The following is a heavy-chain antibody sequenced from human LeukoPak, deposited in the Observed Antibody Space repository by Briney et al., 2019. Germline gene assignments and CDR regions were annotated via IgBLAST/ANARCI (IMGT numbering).Heavy chain of an antibody. CDR3: ARNLHDYEYYFDY. CDR1: GGSISSGSYY. Sequence: SETLSLTCTVSGGSISSGSYYWSWIRQPAGKGLEWIGRIYSSGSTNYNPSLKSRVTISLDTSKNQFSLKLSSVAAADTAVYYCARNLHDYEYYFDYWGQGTLVTVSS. CDR2: IYSSGST. D-gene: IGHD4-17*01. J-gene: IGHJ4*02. V-gene: IGHV4-61*02.